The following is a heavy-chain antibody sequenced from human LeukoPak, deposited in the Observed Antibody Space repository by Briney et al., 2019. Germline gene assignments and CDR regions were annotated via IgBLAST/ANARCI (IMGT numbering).Heavy chain of an antibody. V-gene: IGHV4-59*01. CDR1: GGSISSYY. CDR3: ARDHGRPDGSLSD. J-gene: IGHJ4*02. Sequence: PSETLSLTCTVSGGSISSYYWSWIRQPPGKGLEWVGYIYYSGSTNYNPSLTSRVTISVDTSKNQFSLKLSSVTAADTAVYYCARDHGRPDGSLSDWGQGTLVTVSS. CDR2: IYYSGST. D-gene: IGHD5-24*01.